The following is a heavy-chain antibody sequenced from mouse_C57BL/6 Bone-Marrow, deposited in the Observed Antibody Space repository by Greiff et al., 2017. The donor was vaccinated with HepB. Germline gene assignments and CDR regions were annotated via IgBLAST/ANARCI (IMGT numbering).Heavy chain of an antibody. Sequence: EVKLVESGGDLVKPGGSLKLSCAASGFTFSSYGMSWVRQTPDKRLEWVETISSGGSYTYYPDSVKGRVSISSGNAKNTLYLQMSSLKCEDTAMYYCARRYSNPLDWYFDVWGTGTTVTVSS. V-gene: IGHV5-6*02. CDR2: ISSGGSYT. J-gene: IGHJ1*03. CDR1: GFTFSSYG. CDR3: ARRYSNPLDWYFDV. D-gene: IGHD2-5*01.